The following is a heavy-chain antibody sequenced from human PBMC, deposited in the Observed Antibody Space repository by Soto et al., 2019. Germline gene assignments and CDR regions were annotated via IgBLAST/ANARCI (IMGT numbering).Heavy chain of an antibody. J-gene: IGHJ5*02. D-gene: IGHD2-2*01. Sequence: GASVKVSCKASGYTFTSYYMHWVRQAPGQGLEWMGIINPSGGSTSYAQKFQGRVTMTRDTSTSTVYMELSSLRSEDTAVYYCARAEVVPAAMSWFDPWGQGTLVTVSS. CDR3: ARAEVVPAAMSWFDP. CDR2: INPSGGST. CDR1: GYTFTSYY. V-gene: IGHV1-46*01.